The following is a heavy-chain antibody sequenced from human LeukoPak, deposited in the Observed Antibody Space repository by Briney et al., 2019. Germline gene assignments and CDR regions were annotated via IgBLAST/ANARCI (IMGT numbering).Heavy chain of an antibody. CDR3: ARRSWYVDY. V-gene: IGHV4-59*01. D-gene: IGHD6-13*01. J-gene: IGHJ4*02. CDR1: GGSMSTYY. Sequence: TSETLSLTCTVSGGSMSTYYWSWIRQPPGKGLEWIGYIYDSLSTDYNPSLKSRATISVDMSKNQFSLKLTSVTAADTAVYYCARRSWYVDYWGQGTLVTVSS. CDR2: IYDSLST.